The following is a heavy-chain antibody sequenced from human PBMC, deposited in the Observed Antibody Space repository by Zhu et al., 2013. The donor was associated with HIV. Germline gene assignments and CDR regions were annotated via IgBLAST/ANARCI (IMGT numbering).Heavy chain of an antibody. CDR2: ISYDGSNK. CDR3: AKDQSVGVVRGGSTYL. V-gene: IGHV3-30*18. J-gene: IGHJ2*01. D-gene: IGHD3-10*01. Sequence: VQLVESGGGVVQPGRSLRLSCAASGFTFSSYGMHWVRQAPGKGLEWVAVISYDGSNKYYADSVKGRFTISRDNSKNTLYLQMNSLRAEDTAVYYCAKDQSVGVVRGGSTYLRGR. CDR1: GFTFSSYG.